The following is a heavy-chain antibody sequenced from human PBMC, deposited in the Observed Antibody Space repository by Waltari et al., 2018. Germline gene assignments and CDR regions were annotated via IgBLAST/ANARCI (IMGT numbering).Heavy chain of an antibody. Sequence: QVQLQQWGAGLLKPSEPLSLTCAVYGGSSTGYDWGWSRQPPGRGLGWIGEINHSGSTNDNPSLKSRVTISVDTSKNQFSLKLSSVTAADTAVYYCAREKEVGAYDYWGQGTLVTVSS. CDR1: GGSSTGYD. CDR2: INHSGST. V-gene: IGHV4-34*01. J-gene: IGHJ4*02. CDR3: AREKEVGAYDY. D-gene: IGHD1-26*01.